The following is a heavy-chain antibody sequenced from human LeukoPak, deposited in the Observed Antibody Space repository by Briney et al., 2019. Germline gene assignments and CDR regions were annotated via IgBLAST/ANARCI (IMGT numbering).Heavy chain of an antibody. J-gene: IGHJ4*02. D-gene: IGHD3-9*01. CDR3: AKELRYFDWLSPFDY. V-gene: IGHV3-30*02. CDR1: GFTCSSYG. CDR2: IRYDGSNK. Sequence: PGGSLRLSCAASGFTCSSYGMHWVRQAPGKELEWVAFIRYDGSNKYYADSVKGRFTISRDNSKNTLYLQMNSLRAEDTAVYYCAKELRYFDWLSPFDYWGQGTLVTVSS.